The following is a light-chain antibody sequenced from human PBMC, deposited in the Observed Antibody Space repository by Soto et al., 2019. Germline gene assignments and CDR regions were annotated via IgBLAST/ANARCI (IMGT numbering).Light chain of an antibody. Sequence: DIQMTQSPATLSASVGDRVTITCRASQSISSWLAWYQQKPGKVPKLLIDDASSLQSVVPSGFSGSGSGTEFNLTISSLQPDDFATYYCQQYNTYPWTFGQGTQVGVK. CDR1: QSISSW. CDR2: DAS. CDR3: QQYNTYPWT. J-gene: IGKJ1*01. V-gene: IGKV1-5*01.